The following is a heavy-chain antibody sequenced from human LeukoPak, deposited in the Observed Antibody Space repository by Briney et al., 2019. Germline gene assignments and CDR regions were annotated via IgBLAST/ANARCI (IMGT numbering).Heavy chain of an antibody. CDR3: ASSHSATWYDD. CDR1: GDSISSNNRY. CDR2: FYFGGSN. J-gene: IGHJ4*02. V-gene: IGHV4-39*07. Sequence: SETLSLTCTVSGDSISSNNRYWGWIRQPPGKGLEWVGSFYFGGSNYYSPSLRSRVIISLDTSKNQFSLALNFVTAADTAMYYCASSHSATWYDDWGQGALVTVS. D-gene: IGHD6-13*01.